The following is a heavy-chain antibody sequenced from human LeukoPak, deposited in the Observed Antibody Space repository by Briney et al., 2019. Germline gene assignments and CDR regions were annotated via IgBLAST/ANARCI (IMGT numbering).Heavy chain of an antibody. Sequence: GGSLRLSCAASGFTFSSYAMHWVRQAPGKGLEWVAVISYDGSNKYYADSVKGRFTISRDNSKNTLYLQTNSLRAEDTAVYYCARGPDTAMVDYYYMDVWGKGTTVTVSS. CDR1: GFTFSSYA. D-gene: IGHD5-18*01. V-gene: IGHV3-30-3*01. CDR2: ISYDGSNK. CDR3: ARGPDTAMVDYYYMDV. J-gene: IGHJ6*03.